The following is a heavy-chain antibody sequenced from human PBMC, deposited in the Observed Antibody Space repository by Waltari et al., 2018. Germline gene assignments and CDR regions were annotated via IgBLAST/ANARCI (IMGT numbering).Heavy chain of an antibody. CDR1: GFTFSSYG. D-gene: IGHD6-13*01. CDR2: IWYDGSNK. V-gene: IGHV3-30*18. Sequence: QVQLVESGGGVVQPGRSLRLSCAASGFTFSSYGMHWVRQAPGKGLEWVAVIWYDGSNKYYADSVEGRFTSSRDNSKNTLYLQMNSLRAEDTAVYYCAKTGAAGTHFDYWGQGTLVTVSS. J-gene: IGHJ4*02. CDR3: AKTGAAGTHFDY.